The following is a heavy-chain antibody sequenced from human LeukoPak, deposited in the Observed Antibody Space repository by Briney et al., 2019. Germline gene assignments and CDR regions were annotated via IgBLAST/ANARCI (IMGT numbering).Heavy chain of an antibody. D-gene: IGHD2-15*01. Sequence: PSQTLSLTCAISEDSVSSNTAAWNWVRQSPSRCLEWLGRTYYRSKWYYDYATSVSSRIAINPDTSKNLFSLQLNSVTPEDTAVYYCARDPGYYYAMDVWGQGTTVTVSS. CDR2: TYYRSKWYY. V-gene: IGHV6-1*01. CDR1: EDSVSSNTAA. CDR3: ARDPGYYYAMDV. J-gene: IGHJ6*02.